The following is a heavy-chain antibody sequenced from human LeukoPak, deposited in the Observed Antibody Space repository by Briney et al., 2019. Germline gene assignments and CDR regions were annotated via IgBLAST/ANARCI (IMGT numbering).Heavy chain of an antibody. CDR2: IWYDGSNK. D-gene: IGHD3-10*01. CDR1: GFTFSSYG. Sequence: GGPLRLSCAASGFTFSSYGMHWVRQAPGKGLEWVAVIWYDGSNKYYADSVKGRFTISRDNSKNTLYLQMNSLRAEDTAVYYCARGRKASLWFGLGLDYFDYWGQGTLVTVSS. J-gene: IGHJ4*02. CDR3: ARGRKASLWFGLGLDYFDY. V-gene: IGHV3-33*01.